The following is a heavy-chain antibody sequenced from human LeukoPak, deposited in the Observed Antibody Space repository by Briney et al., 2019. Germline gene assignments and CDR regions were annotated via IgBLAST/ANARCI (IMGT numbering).Heavy chain of an antibody. CDR2: IYSGGST. CDR3: ARDVTTMVREGDAFDI. D-gene: IGHD3-10*01. CDR1: GFTVSSNY. Sequence: GGSLRLSCAASGFTVSSNYMSWVRQAPGKGLEWVSVIYSGGSTYYADSVKGRVTISRDNSKNTLYLQMNSLRAEDTAVYYCARDVTTMVREGDAFDIWGQGTMVTVSS. V-gene: IGHV3-66*01. J-gene: IGHJ3*02.